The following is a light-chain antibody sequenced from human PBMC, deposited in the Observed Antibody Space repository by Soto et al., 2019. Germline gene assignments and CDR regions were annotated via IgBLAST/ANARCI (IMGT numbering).Light chain of an antibody. Sequence: EIVLPPSPATLSLSPGETPSRSCXASQSVSSDLAWYQQKPGQAPRLLIYDASNRATDIPARFSGSGSGTDFTLIISSLEPADFAIYYCQHRHNWPITFGQGTRLEIK. J-gene: IGKJ5*01. V-gene: IGKV3-11*01. CDR1: QSVSSD. CDR3: QHRHNWPIT. CDR2: DAS.